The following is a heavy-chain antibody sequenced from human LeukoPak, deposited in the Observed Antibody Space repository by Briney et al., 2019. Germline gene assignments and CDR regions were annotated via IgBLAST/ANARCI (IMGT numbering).Heavy chain of an antibody. D-gene: IGHD1-7*01. CDR2: IYYSGST. CDR1: GGSISSSSYY. J-gene: IGHJ4*02. V-gene: IGHV4-39*07. CDR3: ARLYGNYQNYFDY. Sequence: SETLSLTCTVSGGSISSSSYYWGWIRQPPGKGLEWIGYIYYSGSTYYNPSLKSRVTMSVDTSKNQFSLKLRSVTAADTAVYYCARLYGNYQNYFDYWGQGTLVTVSS.